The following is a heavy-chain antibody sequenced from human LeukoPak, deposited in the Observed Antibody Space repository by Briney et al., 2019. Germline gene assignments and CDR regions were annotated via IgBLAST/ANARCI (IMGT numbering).Heavy chain of an antibody. V-gene: IGHV3-73*01. Sequence: GGSLRLSCAASGFAFSGSAMHWVRQASGKGLEWVGRISSKANSYATAYAASVKGRFTISRDDSKNTAYLQMNSLKTEDTAVYYCTRPGTTYYYDSSGLKETAPGDYWGQGTLVTVSS. J-gene: IGHJ4*02. CDR1: GFAFSGSA. D-gene: IGHD3-22*01. CDR2: ISSKANSYAT. CDR3: TRPGTTYYYDSSGLKETAPGDY.